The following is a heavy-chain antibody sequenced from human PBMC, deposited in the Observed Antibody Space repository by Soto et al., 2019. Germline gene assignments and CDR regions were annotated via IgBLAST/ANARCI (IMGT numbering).Heavy chain of an antibody. J-gene: IGHJ6*02. CDR3: ARGAGIAVAGTYYYYGMDV. D-gene: IGHD6-19*01. CDR2: INPNSGGT. CDR1: GYTFTGYY. Sequence: GASAKVSCKASGYTFTGYYMHWVRQAPGQGLEWMGWINPNSGGTNYAQKFQGRVTMTRDTSISTAYMELSRLRSDDTAVYYCARGAGIAVAGTYYYYGMDVWGQGTTVTVSS. V-gene: IGHV1-2*02.